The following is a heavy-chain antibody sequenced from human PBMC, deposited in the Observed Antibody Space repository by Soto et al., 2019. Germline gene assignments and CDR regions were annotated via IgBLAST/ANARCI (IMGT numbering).Heavy chain of an antibody. CDR1: GFSLSTSGVG. J-gene: IGHJ4*02. CDR3: AHKGPEDWPLDY. Sequence: QITLKESGPTLVKPTQTLTLTCTFSGFSLSTSGVGVGWIRQPPGKALEWLAVLYWDDNKHYSPSLRSRLTITKDTSKNQVVLTMTNMDPMDTGTYYCAHKGPEDWPLDYWGQGTLVTVSS. D-gene: IGHD3-9*01. V-gene: IGHV2-5*02. CDR2: LYWDDNK.